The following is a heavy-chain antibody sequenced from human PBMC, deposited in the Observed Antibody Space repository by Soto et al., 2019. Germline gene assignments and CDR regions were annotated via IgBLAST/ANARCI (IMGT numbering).Heavy chain of an antibody. J-gene: IGHJ4*02. CDR2: IYYSGST. CDR1: GGSISSYY. D-gene: IGHD5-18*01. Sequence: QVQLQESGPGLVKPSETLSLTCTVSGGSISSYYWSWIRQPPGKGLEWIGYIYYSGSTKYNPSLRRLVXXSXDXXMNQFSLKLSSVAAADTAVYYCARGRGDTAMAWYYWGQGTLVTVSS. CDR3: ARGRGDTAMAWYY. V-gene: IGHV4-59*01.